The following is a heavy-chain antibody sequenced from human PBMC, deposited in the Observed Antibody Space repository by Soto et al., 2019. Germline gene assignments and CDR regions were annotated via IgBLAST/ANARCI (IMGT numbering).Heavy chain of an antibody. CDR3: AKAGDYDFWSGYQNYFDY. V-gene: IGHV3-30*18. J-gene: IGHJ4*02. D-gene: IGHD3-3*01. CDR1: GFSFSSYG. Sequence: PGGSLRLSCAASGFSFSSYGMHWVRQAPGKGLEWVALISYDGSNKYYADSVKGRFTISRDNSKNTLYLQMNSLRAEDTAVYYCAKAGDYDFWSGYQNYFDYWGQGTLVTVSS. CDR2: ISYDGSNK.